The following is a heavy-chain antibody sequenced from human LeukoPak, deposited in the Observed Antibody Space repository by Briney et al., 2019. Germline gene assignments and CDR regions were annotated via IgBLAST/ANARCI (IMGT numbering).Heavy chain of an antibody. D-gene: IGHD1-26*01. CDR3: VRDRVGPDY. Sequence: GGSLRLSCAASGFTFSSYWMYWVRQAPGTGLVWVSRITDDATTTYADSVRGRFTISRDNAKNILYLQMNSLRAEDTAVYYCVRDRVGPDYWGQGTLVTVSS. J-gene: IGHJ4*02. CDR2: ITDDATT. V-gene: IGHV3-74*03. CDR1: GFTFSSYW.